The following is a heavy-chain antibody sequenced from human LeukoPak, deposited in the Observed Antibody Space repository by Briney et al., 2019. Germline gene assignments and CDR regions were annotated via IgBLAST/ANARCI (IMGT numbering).Heavy chain of an antibody. CDR3: AAAPVWFGELLSRY. V-gene: IGHV1-46*01. CDR1: GYTFTSYY. CDR2: INPSGGST. Sequence: ASVKVSCKASGYTFTSYYMHWVRQAPGQGLEWMGIINPSGGSTSYAQKFQGRVTMTRDMSTSTAYMELSSLRSEDTAVYYCAAAPVWFGELLSRYWGQGTLVTVSS. J-gene: IGHJ4*02. D-gene: IGHD3-10*01.